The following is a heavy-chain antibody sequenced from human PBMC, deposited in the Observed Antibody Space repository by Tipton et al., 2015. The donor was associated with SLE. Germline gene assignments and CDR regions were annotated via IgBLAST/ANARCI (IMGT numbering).Heavy chain of an antibody. V-gene: IGHV3-7*03. D-gene: IGHD6-13*01. CDR2: IKQDGSEK. CDR3: ARDLGYSSAFDI. Sequence: SLRLSCAAPGFTFSSYWMSWVRQAPGKGLEWVANIKQDGSEKYYVDSVKGRFTISRDNAKNSLYLQMNSLRAEDTAVYYCARDLGYSSAFDIWGQGTMVTVSS. J-gene: IGHJ3*02. CDR1: GFTFSSYW.